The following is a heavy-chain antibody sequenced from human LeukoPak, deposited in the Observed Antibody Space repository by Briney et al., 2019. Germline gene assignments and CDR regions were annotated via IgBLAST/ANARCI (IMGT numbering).Heavy chain of an antibody. CDR2: IKSDGSMT. V-gene: IGHV3-74*01. CDR1: GFNFGGYW. CDR3: AKSDWFDP. J-gene: IGHJ5*02. Sequence: GGSLSLSCAASGFNFGGYWMHWVRQAPGKGLVWVSRIKSDGSMTVYADSVKGRFTISRDNAKNTLYLQMNSLKVEDTAVYYCAKSDWFDPWGQGTLVTVSS.